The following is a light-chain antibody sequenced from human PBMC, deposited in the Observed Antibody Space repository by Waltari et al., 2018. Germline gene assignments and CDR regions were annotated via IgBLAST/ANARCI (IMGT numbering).Light chain of an antibody. CDR1: SSDVGGYNY. CDR2: EVS. CDR3: SSYAGSNNFV. J-gene: IGLJ1*01. Sequence: SALTQPPSASGSPGQSVTIPCTGTSSDVGGYNYVSWYQQHPGKAPKLMIYEVSTRPSGVPDRFSGSKSGNTASLTVSGLQAEDEADYYCSSYAGSNNFVFGTGTKVTVL. V-gene: IGLV2-8*01.